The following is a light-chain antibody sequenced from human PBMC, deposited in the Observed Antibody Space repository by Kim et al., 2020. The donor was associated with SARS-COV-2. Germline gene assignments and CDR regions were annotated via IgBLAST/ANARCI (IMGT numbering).Light chain of an antibody. CDR1: QSVSSY. CDR3: QHRSNWPLT. Sequence: SLYPGARATHSCRASQSVSSYLAWYQQKPGQAPRRLIYYAATRATGIPARFTGSGSGTDFTLTISSLEPEDFAVYYCQHRSNWPLTFGGGTKVEI. J-gene: IGKJ4*01. CDR2: YAA. V-gene: IGKV3-11*01.